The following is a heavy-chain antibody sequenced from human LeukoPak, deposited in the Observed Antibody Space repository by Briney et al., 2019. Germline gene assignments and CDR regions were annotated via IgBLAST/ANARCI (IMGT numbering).Heavy chain of an antibody. J-gene: IGHJ3*02. CDR3: ARGADYGDYGDAFDI. Sequence: GESLKISCQGSGYIFTCYLIGWVRQMPGKGLEWMGIIYPGDSDTRYRPSFQGQVTISADKSISTAYLQWSSLKASDTAMYYCARGADYGDYGDAFDIWGQGTMVTVSS. CDR1: GYIFTCYL. V-gene: IGHV5-51*01. D-gene: IGHD4-17*01. CDR2: IYPGDSDT.